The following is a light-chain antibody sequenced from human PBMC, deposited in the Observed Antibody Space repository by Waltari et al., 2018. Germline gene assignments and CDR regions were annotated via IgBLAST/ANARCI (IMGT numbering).Light chain of an antibody. CDR3: CSYVGRSASE. V-gene: IGLV2-23*02. CDR2: EVN. Sequence: QSALTQPASVSGSPGQSITISCTGTTSDVGKYNLVSWYQHYPGKPPKLIIYEVNKRPSGVSNRFSGSKSGNTASLTISGLHVEDEATYYCCSYVGRSASEFGGGTNLAVL. CDR1: TSDVGKYNL. J-gene: IGLJ3*02.